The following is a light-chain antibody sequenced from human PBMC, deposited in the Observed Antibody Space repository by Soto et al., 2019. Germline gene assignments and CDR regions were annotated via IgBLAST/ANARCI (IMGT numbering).Light chain of an antibody. Sequence: EIVLTQSPGTLSLSPGERATLSCRAGQSVSRYLAWYQQKPGQAPRLLIYGASSRATGIPDRFSGSGSGTDFTLTINRLEPEDFAVYYCQHYGSSPWTFGQGTKVEIK. CDR1: QSVSRY. CDR2: GAS. CDR3: QHYGSSPWT. J-gene: IGKJ1*01. V-gene: IGKV3-20*01.